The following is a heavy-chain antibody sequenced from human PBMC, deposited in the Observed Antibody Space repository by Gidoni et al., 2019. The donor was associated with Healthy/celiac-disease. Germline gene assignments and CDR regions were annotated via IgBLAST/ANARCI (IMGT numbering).Heavy chain of an antibody. J-gene: IGHJ4*02. D-gene: IGHD3-10*01. CDR1: GFSLSNARMG. CDR2: IFSNDEK. CDR3: ARTVVTMVRGVLYFDY. Sequence: QVTLKEYGPVLVTPTETLTLTCTVSGFSLSNARMGVSWIRQPPGKALEWLAHIFSNDEKSYSTSLKSRLTISKDTSKSQVVLTMTNMDPVDTATYYCARTVVTMVRGVLYFDYWGQGTLVTVSS. V-gene: IGHV2-26*01.